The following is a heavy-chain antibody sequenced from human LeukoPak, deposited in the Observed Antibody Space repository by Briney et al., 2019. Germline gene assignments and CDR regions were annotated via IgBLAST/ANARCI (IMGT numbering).Heavy chain of an antibody. CDR1: GGSITSGGYY. Sequence: SETLSLTCSVSGGSITSGGYYWSWIRQAPGKGLEWIGYIHHGGSTYYNPSLQSRVTISIDRSNNRFSLRLSSLTAADTALYYCARDGVEVPRVGFDPWGQEPWSPSPQ. J-gene: IGHJ5*02. V-gene: IGHV4-30-2*01. D-gene: IGHD1-7*01. CDR3: ARDGVEVPRVGFDP. CDR2: IHHGGST.